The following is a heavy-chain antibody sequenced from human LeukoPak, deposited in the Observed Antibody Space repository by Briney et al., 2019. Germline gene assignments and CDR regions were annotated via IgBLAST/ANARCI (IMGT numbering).Heavy chain of an antibody. D-gene: IGHD1-1*01. V-gene: IGHV3-53*01. CDR2: IFNSGDT. CDR3: ARDPAPATGAFDI. J-gene: IGHJ3*02. Sequence: PGGSLRLSCAASGFTISSNYMNWVRQAPGKGLEWVSVIFNSGDTHYADSVKGRFTISRDTSKNTLYLQMNSLRVDDTAVYYCARDPAPATGAFDIWGQGTMVIIS. CDR1: GFTISSNY.